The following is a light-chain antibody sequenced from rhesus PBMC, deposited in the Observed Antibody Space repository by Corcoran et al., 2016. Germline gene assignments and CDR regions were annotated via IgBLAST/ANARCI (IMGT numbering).Light chain of an antibody. V-gene: IGKV1-69*01. CDR1: QGISNW. CDR3: QPHNNFPWT. CDR2: RAS. J-gene: IGKJ1*01. Sequence: DIQMTQSPPSLAASVGDRVTITCRASQGISNWLAWYQQKPGKAPKLRIYRASNLETGVPSRFSGSGSGTVFTLTISRLQPEDIATYYCQPHNNFPWTFGQGTKVEIK.